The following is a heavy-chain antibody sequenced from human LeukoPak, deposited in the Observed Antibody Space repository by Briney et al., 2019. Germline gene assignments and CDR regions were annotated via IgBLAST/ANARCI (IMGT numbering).Heavy chain of an antibody. Sequence: ASVKVSCKTSGYTFTNYDINWVRQATGQGLEWMGWMNPNSGNTGYAQKFQGRVTMTRNTSISTAYMELSSLRSEDTAVYYCARGRNKGAMVRGVIPREERYFDYWGQGTLVTVSS. D-gene: IGHD3-10*01. CDR2: MNPNSGNT. CDR3: ARGRNKGAMVRGVIPREERYFDY. J-gene: IGHJ4*02. V-gene: IGHV1-8*02. CDR1: GYTFTNYD.